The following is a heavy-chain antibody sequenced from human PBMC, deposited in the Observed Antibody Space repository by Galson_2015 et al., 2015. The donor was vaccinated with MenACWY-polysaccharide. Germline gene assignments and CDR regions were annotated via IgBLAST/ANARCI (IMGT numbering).Heavy chain of an antibody. CDR3: AKEGSCSGGSCSGWFDP. D-gene: IGHD2-15*01. CDR2: IWYDGSKE. J-gene: IGHJ5*02. CDR1: GFNFNNHG. Sequence: SLRLSCAASGFNFNNHGMHWVRQAPGKGLEWVALIWYDGSKEYYAGSMEGRFTISKDNSKNTVYLQMNSLRAEDTAVYYCAKEGSCSGGSCSGWFDPWGQGTLVTVSS. V-gene: IGHV3-33*06.